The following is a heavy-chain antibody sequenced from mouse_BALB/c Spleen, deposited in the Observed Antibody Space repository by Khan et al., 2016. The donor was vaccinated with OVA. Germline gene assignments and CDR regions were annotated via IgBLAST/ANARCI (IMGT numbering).Heavy chain of an antibody. D-gene: IGHD2-14*01. J-gene: IGHJ4*01. CDR3: ARGGAAYYRNDGGAREY. CDR1: GYTFTTAG. CDR2: INTHSGVP. V-gene: IGHV9-4*02. Sequence: QIQLVQSGPELKKPGETVRISCKASGYTFTTAGMQWVQKMPGKGLKWIGWINTHSGVPKYAEDFKGRFAFSLETSASTAYLQITNLKNEDTATYFCARGGAAYYRNDGGAREYWGQGTSVTVSS.